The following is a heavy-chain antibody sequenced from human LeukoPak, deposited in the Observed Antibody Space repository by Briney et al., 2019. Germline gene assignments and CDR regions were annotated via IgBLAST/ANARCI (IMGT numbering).Heavy chain of an antibody. D-gene: IGHD3-3*01. Sequence: ASVKVSCKASGGTFSSYTISWVRQPPGQGLEWMGRIIPILGIANYAQKFQGRVTITADKSTSTAYMELSSLRSEDTAVYYCARVASRRDFTIFGNVYWGQGTLVTVSS. J-gene: IGHJ4*02. CDR2: IIPILGIA. CDR3: ARVASRRDFTIFGNVY. V-gene: IGHV1-69*02. CDR1: GGTFSSYT.